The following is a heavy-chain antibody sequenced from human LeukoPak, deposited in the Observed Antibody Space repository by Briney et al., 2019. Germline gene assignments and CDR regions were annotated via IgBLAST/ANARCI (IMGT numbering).Heavy chain of an antibody. Sequence: SQTLSLTCTVSGGSISSGDYYWSWIRQPPGKGLEWIGEINHSGSTNYNPSLKSRVTISVDTSKNQFSLKLSSVTAADWAVYYCARGPDSSGWYDGFDYWGQGTLVTVSS. D-gene: IGHD6-19*01. CDR2: INHSGST. CDR1: GGSISSGDYY. J-gene: IGHJ4*02. CDR3: ARGPDSSGWYDGFDY. V-gene: IGHV4-30-4*08.